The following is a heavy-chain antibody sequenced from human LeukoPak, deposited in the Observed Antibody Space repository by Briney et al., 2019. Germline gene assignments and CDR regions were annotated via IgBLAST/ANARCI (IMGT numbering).Heavy chain of an antibody. CDR2: INHSGST. J-gene: IGHJ4*02. CDR3: ASPSQGRMVDY. CDR1: GGSFSGYY. D-gene: IGHD2-8*01. V-gene: IGHV4-34*01. Sequence: KASETLSLTCAAYGGSFSGYYWSWIRQPPGKGLEWIGEINHSGSTNFNPSLKSRVAISVDTSKNQFSLKLSFVTAADTAVYYCASPSQGRMVDYWGQGTLVTVSS.